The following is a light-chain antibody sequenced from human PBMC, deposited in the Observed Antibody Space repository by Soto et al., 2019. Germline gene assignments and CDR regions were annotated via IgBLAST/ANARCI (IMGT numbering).Light chain of an antibody. V-gene: IGKV1-5*03. CDR3: QQYNSYST. J-gene: IGKJ1*01. CDR2: KAS. CDR1: QTISSW. Sequence: DIQMTQSPSTLSGSGGDRVTITCRASQTISSWLAWYQQKPGKAPKLLIYKASSLESGVPSRFSGSGSGTEFTLTISSLQPDDFATYYCQQYNSYSTFGQGTKVDIK.